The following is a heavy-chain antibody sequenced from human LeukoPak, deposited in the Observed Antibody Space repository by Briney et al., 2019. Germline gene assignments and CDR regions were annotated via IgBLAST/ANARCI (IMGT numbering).Heavy chain of an antibody. D-gene: IGHD5-18*01. V-gene: IGHV3-30*03. CDR1: GFSFSSYG. CDR3: ARDGGPVDTAMVHHFDY. J-gene: IGHJ4*02. CDR2: ISYDGSNK. Sequence: GGSLRLSCAASGFSFSSYGMHWVRQAPGKGLEWVAVISYDGSNKYYANSVKGRFTISGDNSKNTLYLQMNSLRAEDTAVYYCARDGGPVDTAMVHHFDYWGQGTLVTVSS.